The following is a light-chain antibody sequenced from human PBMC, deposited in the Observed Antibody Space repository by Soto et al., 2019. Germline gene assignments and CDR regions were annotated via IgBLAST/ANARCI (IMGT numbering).Light chain of an antibody. CDR3: QHYYNYPWT. CDR2: AAS. Sequence: AVLLTQSPSSFSASTGDRATITCRASQDIHNYLAWYQQVPGKAPKLLLYAASILQTGVPSRFSGSGSGTDFTLTIDGLQSEDFATYFCQHYYNYPWTFGLGTTVE. V-gene: IGKV1-8*01. J-gene: IGKJ1*01. CDR1: QDIHNY.